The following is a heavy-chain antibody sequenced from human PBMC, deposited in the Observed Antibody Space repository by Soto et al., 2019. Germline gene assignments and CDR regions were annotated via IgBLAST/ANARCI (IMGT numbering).Heavy chain of an antibody. J-gene: IGHJ4*02. CDR1: GFTFSNAW. CDR2: IKSKTDGGTT. V-gene: IGHV3-15*01. D-gene: IGHD6-19*01. CDR3: TTVDRIAVAGNDY. Sequence: GWSLRLSCAASGFTFSNAWMSWVRQAPGKGLEWVGRIKSKTDGGTTDYAAPVKGRFTISRDDSKNTLYLQMNSLKTEDTAVYYCTTVDRIAVAGNDYWGQGTLVTVSS.